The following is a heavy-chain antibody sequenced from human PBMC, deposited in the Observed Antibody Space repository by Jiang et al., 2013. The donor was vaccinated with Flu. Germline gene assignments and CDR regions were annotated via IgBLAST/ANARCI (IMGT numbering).Heavy chain of an antibody. V-gene: IGHV1-24*01. CDR3: ASTPIMITFGGVKAFDI. D-gene: IGHD3-16*01. J-gene: IGHJ3*02. Sequence: AQKFQGRVTMTEDTSTDTAYMELSSLRSEDTAVYYCASTPIMITFGGVKAFDIWGQGTMVTVSS.